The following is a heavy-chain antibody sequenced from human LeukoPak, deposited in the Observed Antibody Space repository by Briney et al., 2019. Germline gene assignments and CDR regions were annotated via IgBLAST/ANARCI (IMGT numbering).Heavy chain of an antibody. CDR3: AREIGSAARGR. CDR2: IKEDGSEK. Sequence: GGSLRLSCATSGFTFDSYWMSWVRQAPGKGLEWVANIKEDGSEKYYVDSVKGRFTISRDNAKNTVYLQMNSLRAEDTAVYYCAREIGSAARGRWGQGTLVTVSS. V-gene: IGHV3-7*05. J-gene: IGHJ4*02. CDR1: GFTFDSYW. D-gene: IGHD6-13*01.